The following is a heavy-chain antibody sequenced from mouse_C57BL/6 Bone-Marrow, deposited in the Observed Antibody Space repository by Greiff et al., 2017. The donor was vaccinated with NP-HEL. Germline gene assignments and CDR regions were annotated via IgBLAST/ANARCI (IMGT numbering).Heavy chain of an antibody. CDR1: GYSFTGYY. CDR3: ARLGPFDY. Sequence: VQLQQSGPELVKPGASVKISCKASGYSFTGYYMNWVKQSPEKSLEWIGEINPSTGGTTYNQKFKAKATLTVDKSSSTAYMQLKSLTSEDSAVYYCARLGPFDYWGQGTTVTVSS. D-gene: IGHD4-1*01. V-gene: IGHV1-42*01. J-gene: IGHJ2*01. CDR2: INPSTGGT.